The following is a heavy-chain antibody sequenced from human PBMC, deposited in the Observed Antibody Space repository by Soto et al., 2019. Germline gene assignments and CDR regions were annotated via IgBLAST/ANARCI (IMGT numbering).Heavy chain of an antibody. CDR3: ARVGSXIAVRPFDX. J-gene: IGHJ4*02. D-gene: IGHD6-6*01. CDR2: TYYSGST. Sequence: TLSLTCTVSGGSISSGDYYWSWIRQPPGKGLEWIGYTYYSGSTYYNPSLKSRVTISLDTSKNQFSLKLSSVTAADTAVYYSARVGSXIAVRPFDXXXQXXXVXVSS. CDR1: GGSISSGDYY. V-gene: IGHV4-30-4*01.